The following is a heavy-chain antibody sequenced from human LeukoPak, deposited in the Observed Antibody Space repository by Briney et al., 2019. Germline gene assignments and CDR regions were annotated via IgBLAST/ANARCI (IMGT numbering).Heavy chain of an antibody. CDR1: GFTFSSYS. CDR2: ISSSSSTI. Sequence: GGPLRLSCAASGFTFSSYSMNWVRQAPGKGLEWVSYISSSSSTIYYADSVKGRFTISRDNAKNSLYLQMNSLRAEDTAVYYCARDYGRYAAEYFQHWGQGTLVTVSS. D-gene: IGHD4-17*01. V-gene: IGHV3-48*01. CDR3: ARDYGRYAAEYFQH. J-gene: IGHJ1*01.